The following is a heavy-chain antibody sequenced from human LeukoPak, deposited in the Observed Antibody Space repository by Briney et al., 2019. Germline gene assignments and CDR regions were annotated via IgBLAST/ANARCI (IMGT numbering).Heavy chain of an antibody. V-gene: IGHV5-51*01. CDR1: GFSFSYYW. Sequence: GESLKISCKGFGFSFSYYWIVWVRQMPGKGLEWLGIVDPGDSDTKYSPSFQGQVTISADKSISTAYLQWNSLKASDTAMYYCAKSDYGGYSTNWFLENWGQGTPVTVSS. D-gene: IGHD6-13*01. CDR3: AKSDYGGYSTNWFLEN. CDR2: VDPGDSDT. J-gene: IGHJ4*02.